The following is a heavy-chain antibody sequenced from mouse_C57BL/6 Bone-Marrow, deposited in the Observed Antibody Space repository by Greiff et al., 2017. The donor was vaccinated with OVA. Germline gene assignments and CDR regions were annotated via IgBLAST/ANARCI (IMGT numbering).Heavy chain of an antibody. J-gene: IGHJ2*01. Sequence: EVQVVESGGGLVKPGGSLKLSCAASGFTFSSYTMSWVRQTPEKRLEWVATISGGGGNTYYPDSVKGRFTISRDNAKNTLYLQMSSLRSEDTALYYCARHRGGYYPLFDYWGQGTTLTVSS. CDR3: ARHRGGYYPLFDY. CDR1: GFTFSSYT. D-gene: IGHD2-3*01. V-gene: IGHV5-9*01. CDR2: ISGGGGNT.